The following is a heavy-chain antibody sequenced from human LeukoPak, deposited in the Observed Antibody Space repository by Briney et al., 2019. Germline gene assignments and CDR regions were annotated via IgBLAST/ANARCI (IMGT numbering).Heavy chain of an antibody. CDR2: INHSGST. D-gene: IGHD3-10*01. V-gene: IGHV4-34*01. Sequence: SETLSLTCAVYGGSFSGYYWSWIRQPPGKGLEWIGEINHSGSTNYNPSLKSRVTISVDTSKNQFSLKLSSVTAADTAVYYCARVPGLLLWFGIYWGQGTLVTVSS. J-gene: IGHJ4*02. CDR1: GGSFSGYY. CDR3: ARVPGLLLWFGIY.